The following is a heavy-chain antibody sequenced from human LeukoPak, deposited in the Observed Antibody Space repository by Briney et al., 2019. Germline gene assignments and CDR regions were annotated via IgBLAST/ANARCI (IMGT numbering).Heavy chain of an antibody. CDR1: GFTFSSYG. J-gene: IGHJ4*02. D-gene: IGHD6-19*01. CDR3: AKGGYSSGWSLFDY. Sequence: GGSLRLSCAASGFTFSSYGMHWVRQAPGKGLEWVAVISYDGSNKYYADSVKGRFTISRDNSKNTLYLQMNSLRAADTAVYYCAKGGYSSGWSLFDYWGQGTLVTVSS. CDR2: ISYDGSNK. V-gene: IGHV3-30*18.